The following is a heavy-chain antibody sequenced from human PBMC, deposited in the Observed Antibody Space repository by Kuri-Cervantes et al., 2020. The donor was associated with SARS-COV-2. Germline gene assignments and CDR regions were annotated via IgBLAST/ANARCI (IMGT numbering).Heavy chain of an antibody. D-gene: IGHD6-19*01. V-gene: IGHV4-59*11. J-gene: IGHJ4*02. CDR2: VYHSGSA. CDR3: ARGQWLGLYFDY. Sequence: SETLSLTCTVSGGSISSHYWSWIRQPPGKGLEWIGSVYHSGSAYYTPSLKSRVTISVDTSKNQVSLRLTPVTAADTALYYCARGQWLGLYFDYWGQGILVTVSS. CDR1: GGSISSHY.